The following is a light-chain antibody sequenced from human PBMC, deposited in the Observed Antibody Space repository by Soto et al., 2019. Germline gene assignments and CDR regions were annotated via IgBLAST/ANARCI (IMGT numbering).Light chain of an antibody. J-gene: IGLJ2*01. Sequence: QSVLTQPASVSGAPGQSITNSCTGTSSDVGGYNYVSWYQQHPGNAPKLMIYDVSNRPSGVSNRFSGSKSGNTASLTISGLQAEDEADYYCSSYTSSSTLVVFGGGTKVTVL. CDR2: DVS. CDR3: SSYTSSSTLVV. CDR1: SSDVGGYNY. V-gene: IGLV2-14*01.